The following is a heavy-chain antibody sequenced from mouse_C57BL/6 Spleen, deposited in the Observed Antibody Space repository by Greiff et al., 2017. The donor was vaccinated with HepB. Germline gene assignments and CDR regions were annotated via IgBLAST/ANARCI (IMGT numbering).Heavy chain of an antibody. CDR3: ARGGYFWYFDV. Sequence: VKLMESGAELVKPGASVKISCKASGYAFSSYWMNWVKQRPGKGLEWIGQIYPGDGDTNYNGKFKGKATLTADKSSSTAYMQLSSLTSEDSAVYFCARGGYFWYFDVWGTGTTVTVSS. CDR2: IYPGDGDT. D-gene: IGHD2-3*01. V-gene: IGHV1-80*01. J-gene: IGHJ1*03. CDR1: GYAFSSYW.